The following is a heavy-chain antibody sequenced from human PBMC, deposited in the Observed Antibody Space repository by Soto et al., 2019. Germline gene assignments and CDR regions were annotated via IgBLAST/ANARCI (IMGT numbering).Heavy chain of an antibody. CDR2: IYYSGST. V-gene: IGHV4-59*01. Sequence: QVQLQESGPGLVKPSETLSLTCTVSGGSISSYYWSWIRQPPGKGLEWIGYIYYSGSTNYNPSLKSRVTISVDTSNNQFSLKLSSVTAADTAVYYCARTGYGDYVGTDAFDIWGQGTMVTVSS. CDR1: GGSISSYY. J-gene: IGHJ3*02. D-gene: IGHD4-17*01. CDR3: ARTGYGDYVGTDAFDI.